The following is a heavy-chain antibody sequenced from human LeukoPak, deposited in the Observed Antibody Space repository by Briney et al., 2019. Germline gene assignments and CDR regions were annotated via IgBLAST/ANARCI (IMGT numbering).Heavy chain of an antibody. CDR1: GFTFSSYA. Sequence: GGSLRLSCAAAGFTFSSYAMSWVRQAPGKGLEWVSAVSGSGGSTYYADSVKGRFTISRDNSKNTLYLQMNSLRAEDTAVYYCAKSGSSSTSWFDYWGQGTLVTVSS. CDR2: VSGSGGST. D-gene: IGHD2-2*01. V-gene: IGHV3-23*01. J-gene: IGHJ4*02. CDR3: AKSGSSSTSWFDY.